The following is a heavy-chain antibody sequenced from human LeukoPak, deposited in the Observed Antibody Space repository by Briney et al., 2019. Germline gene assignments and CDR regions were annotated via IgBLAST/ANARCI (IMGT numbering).Heavy chain of an antibody. J-gene: IGHJ4*02. CDR1: GYTFTGYY. Sequence: ASVTVSCKASGYTFTGYYMHWVRQAPGQGLEWMGWINPNSGGTNYAQKFQGRVTMTRDTSISTAYMELSRLRSDDTAVYYCARAYCGGDCYSSFDYWGQGTLVTVSS. CDR2: INPNSGGT. V-gene: IGHV1-2*02. D-gene: IGHD2-21*02. CDR3: ARAYCGGDCYSSFDY.